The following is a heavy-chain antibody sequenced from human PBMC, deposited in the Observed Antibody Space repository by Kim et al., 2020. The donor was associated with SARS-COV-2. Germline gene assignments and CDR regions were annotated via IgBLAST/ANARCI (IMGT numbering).Heavy chain of an antibody. D-gene: IGHD3-22*01. CDR3: VRQAPTMMVVVTHAFDI. Sequence: GESLKISCKGSGYFFTNYWIGWARQMPGKGLEWMGIIYPGDSDTRYSPSFQGQVTISADESIRTAYLQWSSLKASDTAMYYCVRQAPTMMVVVTHAFDIWGQGTLVTVSS. CDR2: IYPGDSDT. J-gene: IGHJ3*02. V-gene: IGHV5-51*01. CDR1: GYFFTNYW.